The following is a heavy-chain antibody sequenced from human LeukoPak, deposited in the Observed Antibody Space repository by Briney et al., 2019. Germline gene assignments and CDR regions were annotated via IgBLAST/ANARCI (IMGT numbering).Heavy chain of an antibody. J-gene: IGHJ4*02. D-gene: IGHD3-22*01. Sequence: SETLSLTCAVYGGSFSGYYWSWIRQPPGKGLEWIGEINHSGSTNYNPSLKSRVTISVHTSKNQFSLKLSSVTAADTAVYYCASRERRYDSSGYYRVFDYWGQGTLVTVSS. CDR2: INHSGST. V-gene: IGHV4-34*01. CDR1: GGSFSGYY. CDR3: ASRERRYDSSGYYRVFDY.